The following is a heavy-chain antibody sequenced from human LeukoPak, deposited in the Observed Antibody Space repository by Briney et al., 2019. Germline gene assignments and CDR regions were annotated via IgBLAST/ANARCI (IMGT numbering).Heavy chain of an antibody. V-gene: IGHV4-39*01. Sequence: SETLSLTCTVSGGSLSSSPYYWGWVRQPPRKGLELIASIYRSGSTFYDPSLKSRVTISIDTSKNQFSLRLNSVTSADTAVYFCARGPDYSTSYAANWFDPWGQGTLVTVSS. CDR1: GGSLSSSPYY. CDR2: IYRSGST. CDR3: ARGPDYSTSYAANWFDP. J-gene: IGHJ5*02. D-gene: IGHD2-2*01.